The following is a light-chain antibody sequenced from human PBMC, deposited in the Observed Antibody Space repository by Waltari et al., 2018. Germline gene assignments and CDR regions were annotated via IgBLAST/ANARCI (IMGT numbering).Light chain of an antibody. CDR3: CSYATSSWV. Sequence: QSALTQPASVSGSPGQSITISCTGTSSDVGSFNLVSWYQQHPGKAPKLMIYVVTKRPSGVSNRFSGSKSGNTASLTISGLQAEDEADYYCCSYATSSWVFGEGTRLTVL. V-gene: IGLV2-23*02. CDR1: SSDVGSFNL. J-gene: IGLJ3*02. CDR2: VVT.